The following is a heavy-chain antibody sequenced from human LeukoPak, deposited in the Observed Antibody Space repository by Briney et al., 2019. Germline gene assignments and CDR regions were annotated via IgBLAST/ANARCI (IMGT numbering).Heavy chain of an antibody. J-gene: IGHJ4*02. V-gene: IGHV1-46*01. Sequence: ASVKVSCKASGYTLTSYYLHWVRQAPGQGLEWMAIINPSGGSTSHAQKFQGRVTMTRDTSASTVYMELSSLRSEDTAVYYCARGTVTAFYFDNWGQGTLVIVSS. CDR1: GYTLTSYY. D-gene: IGHD4-11*01. CDR3: ARGTVTAFYFDN. CDR2: INPSGGST.